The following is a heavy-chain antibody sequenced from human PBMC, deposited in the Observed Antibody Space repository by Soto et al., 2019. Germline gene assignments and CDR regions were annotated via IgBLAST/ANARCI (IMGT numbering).Heavy chain of an antibody. J-gene: IGHJ4*02. V-gene: IGHV4-4*02. CDR3: AATIHY. Sequence: QVQLQESGTGLVNPSVTLSLSCAVSGGSISSENWWSWVRQPPGKGLEWIGDIYHSGSTNYDSSLRGRVTISLDKSKNQFSLKLNSVTAADTAVYYCAATIHYWGQGTLVTVSS. D-gene: IGHD1-26*01. CDR2: IYHSGST. CDR1: GGSISSENW.